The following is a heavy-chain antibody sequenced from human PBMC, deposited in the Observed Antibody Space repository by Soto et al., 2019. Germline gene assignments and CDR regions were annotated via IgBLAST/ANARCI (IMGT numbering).Heavy chain of an antibody. J-gene: IGHJ6*02. D-gene: IGHD5-18*01. CDR1: GFTFSSYG. Sequence: GGSLRLSCAASGFTFSSYGMHWVRQAPGKGLEWVAVISYDGSNKYYADSVKGRFTISRDNSKNTLYLQMNSLRAEDTAVYYCAKEGGYSYGNYYYYGMDVWGQGTTVTVSS. CDR3: AKEGGYSYGNYYYYGMDV. V-gene: IGHV3-30*18. CDR2: ISYDGSNK.